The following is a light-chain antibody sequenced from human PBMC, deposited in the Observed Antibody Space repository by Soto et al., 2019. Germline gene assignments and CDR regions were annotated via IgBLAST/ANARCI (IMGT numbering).Light chain of an antibody. CDR2: TNN. Sequence: QLVLTQPPSASGTPGQRVSISCSGSSSNIGSNTVNWYQQFPGTAPKLLIYTNNQRPSGVPDRFSGSKSGTSASLAISGLQSEDEADYYCAAWDDSLNGLVFGGGTKLTVL. CDR1: SSNIGSNT. CDR3: AAWDDSLNGLV. J-gene: IGLJ2*01. V-gene: IGLV1-44*01.